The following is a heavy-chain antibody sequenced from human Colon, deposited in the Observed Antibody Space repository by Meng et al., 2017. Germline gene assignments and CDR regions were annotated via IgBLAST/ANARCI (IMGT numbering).Heavy chain of an antibody. Sequence: QGQRQESGPGLVKPSETLSLTCAVSGGSISRRDWWSWGRQPPGKGLEWIGETSHSGSTNYSPSLKSRVTISLDKSKNQLSLKLNSVTAADTAVYYCASSDYYRSDYWGQGTLVTVSS. CDR1: GGSISRRDW. CDR2: TSHSGST. V-gene: IGHV4-4*02. D-gene: IGHD3-22*01. J-gene: IGHJ4*02. CDR3: ASSDYYRSDY.